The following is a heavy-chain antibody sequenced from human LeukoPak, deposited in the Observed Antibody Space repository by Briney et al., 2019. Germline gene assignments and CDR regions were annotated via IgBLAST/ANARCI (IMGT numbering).Heavy chain of an antibody. J-gene: IGHJ4*02. CDR3: ARDAGGNYYGSGSFDY. CDR1: GFTFSSYA. D-gene: IGHD3-10*01. V-gene: IGHV3-30*04. CDR2: ISYDGSNK. Sequence: GRSLRLSCAASGFTFSSYAMHWVRQAPGKGLEWVAVISYDGSNKYYADSVKGRFTISRDNSKNTLYLQMNSLRAEDTAVYYCARDAGGNYYGSGSFDYWGQGTLVTVSS.